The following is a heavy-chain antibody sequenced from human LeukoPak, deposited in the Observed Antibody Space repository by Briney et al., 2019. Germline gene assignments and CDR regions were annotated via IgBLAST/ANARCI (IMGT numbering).Heavy chain of an antibody. CDR1: GFTFSAYG. CDR2: IWRDGSNE. V-gene: IGHV3-33*01. CDR3: ARDFGARPFDI. J-gene: IGHJ3*02. Sequence: GGSLRLSCAASGFTFSAYGMHWVRQDPGKGLEWVAVIWRDGSNENYPDSVKGRFTISSDNSKNTLFLQMNSLGTEDTAVYYCARDFGARPFDIWGQGTMVTVSS. D-gene: IGHD3-10*01.